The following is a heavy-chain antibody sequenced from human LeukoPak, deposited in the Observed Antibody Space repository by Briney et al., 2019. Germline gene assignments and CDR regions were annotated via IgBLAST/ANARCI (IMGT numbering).Heavy chain of an antibody. J-gene: IGHJ4*02. CDR1: GFTFSSYA. Sequence: GGSLTLSCAASGFTFSSYAMSWVRQAPGKGLEWVSAISGSGGSTYYADSVKGRFTISRDNSKNTLYLQMNSLRAEDTAVYYCANTADYDILTGYLDYWGQGTLVTVSS. CDR2: ISGSGGST. D-gene: IGHD3-9*01. V-gene: IGHV3-23*01. CDR3: ANTADYDILTGYLDY.